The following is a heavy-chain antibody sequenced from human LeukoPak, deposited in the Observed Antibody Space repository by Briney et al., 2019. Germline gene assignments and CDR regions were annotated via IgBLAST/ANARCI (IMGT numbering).Heavy chain of an antibody. J-gene: IGHJ5*02. CDR1: GYTFTSYA. D-gene: IGHD6-13*01. CDR2: INTNTGNL. Sequence: ASVKVSCKASGYTFTSYAMNWVRRAPGQGLEWMGWINTNTGNLTYAQGFTGRFVFSLGTSVSTAYLQISSLKAEDTAVYYCARVLYGGSSWYGTPGFDPWGQGTLVTVSS. V-gene: IGHV7-4-1*02. CDR3: ARVLYGGSSWYGTPGFDP.